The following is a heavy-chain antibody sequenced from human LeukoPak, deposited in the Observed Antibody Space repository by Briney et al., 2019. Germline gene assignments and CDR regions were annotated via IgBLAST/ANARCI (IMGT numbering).Heavy chain of an antibody. V-gene: IGHV4-61*02. D-gene: IGHD6-19*01. J-gene: IGHJ4*02. CDR3: ARGPESSGLSY. CDR1: GGSISSDNYS. Sequence: SETLSLTCTVSGGSISSDNYSWSWIRQPAGKGLEWIGRVYTSGSTNYNPSLKSRVTISVDTSKKQFSLKLSSVTAADTAVYYCARGPESSGLSYWGQGTLVTVSS. CDR2: VYTSGST.